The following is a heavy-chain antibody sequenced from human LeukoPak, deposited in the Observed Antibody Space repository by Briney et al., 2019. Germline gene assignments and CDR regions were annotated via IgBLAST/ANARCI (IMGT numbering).Heavy chain of an antibody. J-gene: IGHJ4*02. D-gene: IGHD6-19*01. CDR3: AYASAVALDY. CDR2: INHSGST. Sequence: EPSETLSLTCAVYGGSFSGYYWSWIRQPPGKGLEWIGEINHSGSTNYNPSLKSRVTISVDTSKNQFSLKLSSVTAADTAVNYCAYASAVALDYWGQGTLVTVSS. V-gene: IGHV4-34*01. CDR1: GGSFSGYY.